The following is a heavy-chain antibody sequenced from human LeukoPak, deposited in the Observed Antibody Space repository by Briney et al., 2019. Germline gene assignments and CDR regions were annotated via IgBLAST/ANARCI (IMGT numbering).Heavy chain of an antibody. D-gene: IGHD5-12*01. CDR3: ARRNTGYDSLGPN. CDR1: GASITSSGDY. V-gene: IGHV4-39*01. CDR2: VYFTGST. Sequence: SETLSLTCSVSGASITSSGDYWVWIRQPLGKGLEWIASVYFTGSTYYNPSLKSRVTISADTSRNQFSLKLTSVTAADTAVYYCARRNTGYDSLGPNWGPGTLVTVSS. J-gene: IGHJ4*02.